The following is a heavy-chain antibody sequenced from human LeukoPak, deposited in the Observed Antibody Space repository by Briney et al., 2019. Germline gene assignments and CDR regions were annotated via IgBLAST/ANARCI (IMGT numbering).Heavy chain of an antibody. CDR2: IYYSGST. J-gene: IGHJ4*02. CDR1: GGSISSSSYY. V-gene: IGHV4-39*07. Sequence: PSETLSLTCTVSGGSISSSSYYWGWIRQPPGKGLEWIGSIYYSGSTYYNPSLKSRVTISVDTSKNQFSLKLSSVTAADTAVYYCARAKKYYDILTGYSGAFDYWGQGTLVTVSS. CDR3: ARAKKYYDILTGYSGAFDY. D-gene: IGHD3-9*01.